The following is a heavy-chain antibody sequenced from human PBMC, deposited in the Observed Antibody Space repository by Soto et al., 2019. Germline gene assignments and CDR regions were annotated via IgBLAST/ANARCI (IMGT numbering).Heavy chain of an antibody. D-gene: IGHD1-26*01. CDR3: ARPYSGSYSFDY. J-gene: IGHJ4*02. Sequence: LRLSCAASGFPFSSYNMNWVRQAPGKGLEWVSSITSTTSDIYYADSVKGRFTISRDNAQSSLYLHMNSLRAEDTAVYYCARPYSGSYSFDYWGQGTLVTVSS. CDR1: GFPFSSYN. V-gene: IGHV3-21*01. CDR2: ITSTTSDI.